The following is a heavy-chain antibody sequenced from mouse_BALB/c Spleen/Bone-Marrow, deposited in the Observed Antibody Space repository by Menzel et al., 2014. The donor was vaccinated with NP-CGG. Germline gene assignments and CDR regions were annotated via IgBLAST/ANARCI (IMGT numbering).Heavy chain of an antibody. CDR1: GYSFTSYN. J-gene: IGHJ1*01. V-gene: IGHV1-12*01. D-gene: IGHD2-2*01. Sequence: SGAELVRSGASVKMSCKASGYSFTSYNMHWVKQTPGQGLEWIVYIYPGNGGTNYNQKFKGKATLTADTSSSTAYMQISSLTSEDSAVYFCARGKGYEVSKWYFDVWGAGTTVTVSS. CDR2: IYPGNGGT. CDR3: ARGKGYEVSKWYFDV.